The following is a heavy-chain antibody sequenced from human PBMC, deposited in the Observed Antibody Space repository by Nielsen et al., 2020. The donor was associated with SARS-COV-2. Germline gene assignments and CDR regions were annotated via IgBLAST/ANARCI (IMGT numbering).Heavy chain of an antibody. V-gene: IGHV1-18*04. CDR2: ISAYNGNT. CDR3: VIVTAALAFDP. CDR1: GYTFTSYG. J-gene: IGHJ5*02. Sequence: ASVKVSCKASGYTFTSYGISWVRQAPGQGLEWMGWISAYNGNTNYAQKLQGRVTMTTDTSAATAFMELTSLKSEDTAVYFCVIVTAALAFDPWGQGSLVTVSS. D-gene: IGHD3-16*02.